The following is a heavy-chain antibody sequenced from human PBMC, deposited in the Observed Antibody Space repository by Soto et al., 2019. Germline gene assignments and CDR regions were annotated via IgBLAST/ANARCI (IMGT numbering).Heavy chain of an antibody. J-gene: IGHJ4*02. Sequence: QVQLQESGPGLVKPSETLSLTCTDSGGSISSYYWSWIRQPTGKGLEWIGYIYYSGSTNYNPSLKSRVTISVDTSKNQFSLKLSSATAADTAVYYCARRYGGNLDYWGQGTLVTVSS. CDR2: IYYSGST. V-gene: IGHV4-59*08. CDR1: GGSISSYY. CDR3: ARRYGGNLDY. D-gene: IGHD1-1*01.